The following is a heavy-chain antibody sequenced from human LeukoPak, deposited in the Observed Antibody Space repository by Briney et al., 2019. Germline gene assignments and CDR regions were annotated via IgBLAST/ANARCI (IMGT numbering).Heavy chain of an antibody. CDR2: IYPGDSDT. CDR3: AVLRITIFGVVSNDAFDI. CDR1: GYSFTSYW. D-gene: IGHD3-3*01. V-gene: IGHV5-51*01. J-gene: IGHJ3*02. Sequence: GESLKISCKGSGYSFTSYWIGWVRQMPGKGLEWMGIIYPGDSDTRYSPSFQGQVTISADKTISTAYLQWSSLNASDTAMYYCAVLRITIFGVVSNDAFDIWGQGTMVTVSS.